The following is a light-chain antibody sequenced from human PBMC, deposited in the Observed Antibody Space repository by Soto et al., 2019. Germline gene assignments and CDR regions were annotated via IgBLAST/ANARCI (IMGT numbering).Light chain of an antibody. V-gene: IGKV3-15*01. J-gene: IGKJ2*01. CDR1: QSISSN. Sequence: EIVMTQSPATLSVSPGERATLSCRASQSISSNLAWYQQTPGQAPRLLIYGTSTRATGVPTRFSGSGSGTEFTLTISRLQSEDFAVYYCQQYNNWPRTFGQGTKLEIK. CDR3: QQYNNWPRT. CDR2: GTS.